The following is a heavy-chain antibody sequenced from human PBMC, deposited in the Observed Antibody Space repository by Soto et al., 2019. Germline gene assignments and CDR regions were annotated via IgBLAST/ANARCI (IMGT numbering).Heavy chain of an antibody. J-gene: IGHJ6*02. CDR2: IYYSGST. CDR1: GGSISSGDYY. V-gene: IGHV4-30-4*01. Sequence: TLSLTCTVSGGSISSGDYYWSWIRQPPGKGLEWIGYIYYSGSTYYNPSLKSRVTISVDTSKNQFSLKLSSVTAADTAVYYCAGGYCGGDCYHPGYYGMDVWGQGTTVTVSS. D-gene: IGHD2-21*02. CDR3: AGGYCGGDCYHPGYYGMDV.